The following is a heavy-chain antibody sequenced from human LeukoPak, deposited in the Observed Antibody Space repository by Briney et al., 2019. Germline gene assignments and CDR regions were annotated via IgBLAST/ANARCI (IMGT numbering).Heavy chain of an antibody. CDR1: GDSIGSYF. D-gene: IGHD1-26*01. J-gene: IGHJ3*02. CDR2: NSGST. V-gene: IGHV4-59*08. Sequence: SETLSLTCTVSGDSIGSYFWSWIRQPPGKGLEWIGYNSGSTNYNPSLKSRVTILLDRSKNQFSLKLSSVTAADTAIYYCARGRGYGGNYLRSFDIWGQGTMVTVSS. CDR3: ARGRGYGGNYLRSFDI.